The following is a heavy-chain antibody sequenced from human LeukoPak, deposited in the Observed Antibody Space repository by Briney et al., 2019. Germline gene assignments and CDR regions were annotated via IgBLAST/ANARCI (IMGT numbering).Heavy chain of an antibody. V-gene: IGHV1-2*02. D-gene: IGHD3-10*01. J-gene: IGHJ6*03. CDR2: INPNSGAT. CDR3: ARDLRFGNLYISNYMDV. Sequence: ASVKVSCKTSGYTFTDYYMHWVRQAPGQGLEWMGWINPNSGATNYAQKFQGRVTMTRDTSISTAYMELSSLRSDDTAVYYCARDLRFGNLYISNYMDVWGKGTTVTISS. CDR1: GYTFTDYY.